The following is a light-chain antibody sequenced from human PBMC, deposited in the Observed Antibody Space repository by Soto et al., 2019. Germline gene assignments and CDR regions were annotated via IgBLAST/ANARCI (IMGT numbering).Light chain of an antibody. Sequence: EIELTQSPGTLSLSPGERATLACRASESVDSNDLAWYQQKRGQAPRLLIYGASRRATGIPDRFSGRGSGTDFTLTISRLEPEDFAVYDCHQYGNAPHTFGGGTKVEIK. J-gene: IGKJ4*01. V-gene: IGKV3-20*01. CDR3: HQYGNAPHT. CDR2: GAS. CDR1: ESVDSND.